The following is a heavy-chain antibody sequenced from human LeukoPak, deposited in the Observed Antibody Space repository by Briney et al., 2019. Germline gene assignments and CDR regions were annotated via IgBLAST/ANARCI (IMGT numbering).Heavy chain of an antibody. CDR2: INPNSGGT. J-gene: IGHJ4*02. CDR1: GYTFTVYY. D-gene: IGHD6-13*01. V-gene: IGHV1-2*02. Sequence: GASVKVSRKASGYTFTVYYMHWVRHAPGQGLEWMGWINPNSGGTNYAQKFQGRVTMTRDTSISTAYMELSRLRSDDTAVYYCARVAAAGTGGVDYWGQGTLVTVSS. CDR3: ARVAAAGTGGVDY.